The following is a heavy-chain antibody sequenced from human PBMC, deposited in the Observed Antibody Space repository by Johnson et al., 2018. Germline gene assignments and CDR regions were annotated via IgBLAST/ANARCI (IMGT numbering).Heavy chain of an antibody. D-gene: IGHD3-3*01. Sequence: QVQLVQSGGGVVQPGRSLRISCAASGFSFSNYAMHWVRQAPGKGLEWVAVIAFDGSNKHYADSVKGRFTISRDNSRTPFYLQMSSLRAEDTGVYYCANVAFEAYGRGGYYTFPTYYYMDVWGRGTSVTFSS. J-gene: IGHJ6*03. V-gene: IGHV3-30*04. CDR2: IAFDGSNK. CDR3: ANVAFEAYGRGGYYTFPTYYYMDV. CDR1: GFSFSNYA.